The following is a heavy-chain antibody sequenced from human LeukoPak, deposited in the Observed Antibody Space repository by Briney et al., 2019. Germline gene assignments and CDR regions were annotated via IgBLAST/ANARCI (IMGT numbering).Heavy chain of an antibody. J-gene: IGHJ4*02. CDR3: ARHYSSSWYFGYFDY. Sequence: SETLSLTCSVSGGSIISSSSSSYYWGWIRQPPGKGLEWVGAIYYSGSTYYNPSLKSRVTISVDTSKSQFSLKLSSVTAADTAVYYYARHYSSSWYFGYFDYWGQGTLVTVSS. CDR2: IYYSGST. D-gene: IGHD6-13*01. V-gene: IGHV4-39*01. CDR1: GGSIISSSSSSYY.